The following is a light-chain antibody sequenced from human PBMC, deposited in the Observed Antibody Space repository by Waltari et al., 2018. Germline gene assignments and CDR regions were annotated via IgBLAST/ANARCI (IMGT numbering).Light chain of an antibody. Sequence: QSVLTQPPSVSGAPGQSVTISCTGTSSNIGAGFDVHWYQQLPGAAPKLLIYAYSNRPPGVPDRFYGSKSGTSASLAITGLQSEDEADYYCQSYDSSLTAVFGGGTKLTVL. CDR2: AYS. V-gene: IGLV1-40*01. CDR3: QSYDSSLTAV. J-gene: IGLJ3*02. CDR1: SSNIGAGFD.